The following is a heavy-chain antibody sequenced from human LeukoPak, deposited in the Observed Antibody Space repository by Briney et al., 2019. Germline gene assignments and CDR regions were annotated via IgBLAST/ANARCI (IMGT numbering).Heavy chain of an antibody. V-gene: IGHV3-66*03. Sequence: GGSLRLSCAASGFTVSSNYMSWVRQAPGKGLEWVSVIYSCGSTYYADSSKGRLTITRDNSKNTLNNQITSQRAEDTTVYYCARASVGSDTAVGIGDYWGEGTLVTVSS. CDR1: GFTVSSNY. CDR3: ARASVGSDTAVGIGDY. J-gene: IGHJ4*02. CDR2: IYSCGST. D-gene: IGHD1-1*01.